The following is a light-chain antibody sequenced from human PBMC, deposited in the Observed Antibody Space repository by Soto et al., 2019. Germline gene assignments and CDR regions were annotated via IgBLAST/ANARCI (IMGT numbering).Light chain of an antibody. CDR2: DIS. CDR1: QSVGSSN. CDR3: QHYGSSANT. V-gene: IGKV3-20*01. Sequence: EIVLTQSPGTLSLSPGERATLSCRASQSVGSSNLAWYQQKSGQAPRLLIYDISSRATGIPDRFSGSGSGTDFTLTISRLEPEDVAVYYCQHYGSSANTFGQGTKLEIK. J-gene: IGKJ2*01.